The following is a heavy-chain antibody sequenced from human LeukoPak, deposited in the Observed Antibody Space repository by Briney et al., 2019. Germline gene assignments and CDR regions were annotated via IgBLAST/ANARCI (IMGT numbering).Heavy chain of an antibody. CDR3: AKKDDYVWGSYRSEYFQH. CDR2: ISGSGGST. CDR1: GFTFSTYA. V-gene: IGHV3-23*01. J-gene: IGHJ1*01. Sequence: GGSLRLSCAASGFTFSTYAMSWVRQAPGKGLEWVSDISGSGGSTYYAGSVSGRFTISRDNSRNTLYLQMNSLRAEDTAVYYCAKKDDYVWGSYRSEYFQHWGQGTLVTVSS. D-gene: IGHD3-16*02.